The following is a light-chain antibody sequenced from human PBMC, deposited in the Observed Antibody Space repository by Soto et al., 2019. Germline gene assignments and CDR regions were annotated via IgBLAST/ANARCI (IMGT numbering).Light chain of an antibody. V-gene: IGKV1-9*01. CDR1: QGIGSF. CDR3: QQFNCYPPT. J-gene: IGKJ1*01. Sequence: DIQLTQSPSFLSASVGDRVTITCRASQGIGSFLAWYQQKPGKAPRLLIYSASTLQSGVSLRFSGSGSGTEFTLTISSLQSEDFANSYCQQFNCYPPTFGQGTKVEIK. CDR2: SAS.